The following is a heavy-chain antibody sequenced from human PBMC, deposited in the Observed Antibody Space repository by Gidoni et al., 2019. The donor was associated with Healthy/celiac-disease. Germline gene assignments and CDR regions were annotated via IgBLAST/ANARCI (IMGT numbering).Heavy chain of an antibody. J-gene: IGHJ3*02. V-gene: IGHV3-33*01. CDR2: IWYDGSNK. CDR1: GFPFGSYG. CDR3: ARERLREAAGAFDI. D-gene: IGHD5-12*01. Sequence: QVQLVESWGGVVQPGRSLRLSCAASGFPFGSYGMHGVRQAPGKGLEWVAVIWYDGSNKYYADSVKGRFTISRDNSKNTLYLQMNSLRAEDTAVYYCARERLREAAGAFDIWGQGTMVTVSS.